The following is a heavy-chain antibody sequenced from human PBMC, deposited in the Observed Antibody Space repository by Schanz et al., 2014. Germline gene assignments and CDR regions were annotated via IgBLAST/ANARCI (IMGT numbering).Heavy chain of an antibody. Sequence: EVQLLESGGGLVQPGGSLRLSCAASGFTLSNSDMHWVRQGTGKGLEWVSTIGYLGDTYYPDSVKGRFTVSRDSGQNSLYLQMNSLRAEDTAVYYCARVHHYDPSGWGYFDYWGQGALVTVSS. V-gene: IGHV3-13*01. J-gene: IGHJ4*02. D-gene: IGHD3-22*01. CDR2: IGYLGDT. CDR1: GFTLSNSD. CDR3: ARVHHYDPSGWGYFDY.